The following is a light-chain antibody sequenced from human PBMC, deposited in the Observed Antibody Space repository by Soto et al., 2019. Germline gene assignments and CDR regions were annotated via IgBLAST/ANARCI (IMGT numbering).Light chain of an antibody. J-gene: IGLJ2*01. Sequence: QSALTQPASVSGSPGQSITISCTGTSSDVGGYNYVSWYQHHPGKAPKLIIYDVSNRPSGVSNRFSGSKSGNTASLTISGRQAEDEADYYCSSYTSSIPLVVFGGGTQLTVL. CDR2: DVS. V-gene: IGLV2-14*03. CDR3: SSYTSSIPLVV. CDR1: SSDVGGYNY.